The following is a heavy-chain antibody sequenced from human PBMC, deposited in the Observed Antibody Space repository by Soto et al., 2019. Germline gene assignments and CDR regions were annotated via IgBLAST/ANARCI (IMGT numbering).Heavy chain of an antibody. CDR1: GFTFSSYS. CDR2: ISSSSSTI. D-gene: IGHD3-10*01. Sequence: EVQLVESGGGLVQPGGSLRLSCAASGFTFSSYSMNWVRQAPGKGLEWVSYISSSSSTIYYADSVKGRFTISRDNAKNPLYLQRNSRRDGDAAVYYCARSYYYVAGGGGVDVWGQGTTVTVSS. J-gene: IGHJ6*02. V-gene: IGHV3-48*02. CDR3: ARSYYYVAGGGGVDV.